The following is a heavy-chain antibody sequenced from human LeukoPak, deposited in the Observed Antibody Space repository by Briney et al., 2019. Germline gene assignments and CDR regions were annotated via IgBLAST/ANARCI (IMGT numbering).Heavy chain of an antibody. CDR2: IYYSGST. V-gene: IGHV4-39*07. Sequence: SETLSLTCTVSGGSITSSNYWGWIRQPPGKGLEWIGSIYYSGSTYYNPSLKSRVTISVDTSKNQFSLKLSSVTAADTAVYYCAKIMITFGGVIVWGQGTLVTVSS. CDR3: AKIMITFGGVIV. J-gene: IGHJ4*02. CDR1: GGSITSSNY. D-gene: IGHD3-16*02.